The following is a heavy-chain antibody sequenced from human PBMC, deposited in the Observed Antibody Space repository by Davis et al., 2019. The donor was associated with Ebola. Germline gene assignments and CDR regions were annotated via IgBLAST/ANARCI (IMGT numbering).Heavy chain of an antibody. CDR2: IIPIFGTA. J-gene: IGHJ6*02. CDR3: ARTLDNIVVVPAAIAGMDV. Sequence: SSVNVSCKASVGTFSSYAISWVRQAPGQGLEWMGGIIPIFGTAKYAQKFQGRVTITADKSTSTAYMELSSLRSEDTAVYYCARTLDNIVVVPAAIAGMDVWGQGTTVTVSS. CDR1: VGTFSSYA. V-gene: IGHV1-69*06. D-gene: IGHD2-2*02.